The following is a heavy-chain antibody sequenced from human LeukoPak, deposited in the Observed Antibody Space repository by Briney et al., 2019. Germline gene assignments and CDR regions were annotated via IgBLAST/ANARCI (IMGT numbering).Heavy chain of an antibody. CDR3: AKDNSGWSFDY. Sequence: GGSLRLSCAASGFTFSSYAMSWVRQAPGKGLEWVANIKQDGSEKYYVDSVKGRFTISRDNSKNTLYLQMNSLKTEDTAVYYCAKDNSGWSFDYWGQGTLVTVSS. CDR1: GFTFSSYA. D-gene: IGHD1-26*01. V-gene: IGHV3-7*01. CDR2: IKQDGSEK. J-gene: IGHJ4*02.